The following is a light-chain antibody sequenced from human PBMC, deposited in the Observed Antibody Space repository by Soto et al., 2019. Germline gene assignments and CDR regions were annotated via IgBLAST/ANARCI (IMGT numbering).Light chain of an antibody. CDR1: SSDVGAYNY. V-gene: IGLV2-14*01. Sequence: QSALTQPASVSGSPGQSITISCTGTSSDVGAYNYVSWYRQHPGKAPKLMIYEVTNRPSGVSNRCSGSKSGSTASLTISGLQAEDEADYYCSSYTSSSTLVCGGGTKVTVL. J-gene: IGLJ3*02. CDR3: SSYTSSSTLV. CDR2: EVT.